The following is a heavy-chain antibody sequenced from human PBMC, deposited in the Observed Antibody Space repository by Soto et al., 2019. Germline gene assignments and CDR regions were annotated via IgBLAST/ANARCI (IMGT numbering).Heavy chain of an antibody. V-gene: IGHV3-23*01. CDR1: GFTFSSYA. CDR2: ISGSGGFT. D-gene: IGHD3-3*01. CDR3: ARAAHYDFWSGYYYMDV. Sequence: EVQLLESGGGLVQPGGSLRLSCATSGFTFSSYAMAWVRQAPGKGLEWVSAISGSGGFTYHAASVKGRFSISRDNSRNMLYLQMNSLGAEDTAVYYCARAAHYDFWSGYYYMDVWGIGTTVTVSS. J-gene: IGHJ6*03.